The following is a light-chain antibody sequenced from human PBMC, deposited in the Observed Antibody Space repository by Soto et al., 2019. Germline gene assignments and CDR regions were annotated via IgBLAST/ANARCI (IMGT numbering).Light chain of an antibody. CDR1: QPISTW. J-gene: IGKJ1*01. CDR2: GAS. CDR3: QQYKTYSWT. V-gene: IGKV1D-16*01. Sequence: IQMTQYQSSVSASVGDRVSITCRASQPISTWLAWYQQKPGKAPKVLIYGASRLQSGVPSRFSGSGSGTEFSLTISSLQPDDFATYYCQQYKTYSWTFGPGTKVDIK.